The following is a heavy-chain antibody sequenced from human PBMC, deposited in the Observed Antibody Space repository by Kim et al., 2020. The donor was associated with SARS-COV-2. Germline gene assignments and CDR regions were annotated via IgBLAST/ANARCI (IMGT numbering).Heavy chain of an antibody. CDR3: ARVPGRLLWFGELSR. J-gene: IGHJ4*02. CDR2: IIPIFGTA. CDR1: GGTFSSYA. V-gene: IGHV1-69*13. D-gene: IGHD3-10*01. Sequence: SVKVSCKASGGTFSSYAISWVRQAPGQGLEWMGGIIPIFGTANYAQKFQGRVTITADESTSTAYMELSSLRSEDTAVYYCARVPGRLLWFGELSRWGQGTLVTVSS.